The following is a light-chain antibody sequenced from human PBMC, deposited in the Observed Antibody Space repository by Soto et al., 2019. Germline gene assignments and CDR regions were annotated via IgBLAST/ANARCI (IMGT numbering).Light chain of an antibody. Sequence: DIQMTQSPSTLSASVGDRVTITCRASQSISDWLAWYQQKPGKAPKLLIYKASTLESGVPSRFSGSGSGTEFTLTISSLQPDDFGTYYCEQYSTYAWTFGQGTEVEI. CDR3: EQYSTYAWT. V-gene: IGKV1-5*03. J-gene: IGKJ1*01. CDR2: KAS. CDR1: QSISDW.